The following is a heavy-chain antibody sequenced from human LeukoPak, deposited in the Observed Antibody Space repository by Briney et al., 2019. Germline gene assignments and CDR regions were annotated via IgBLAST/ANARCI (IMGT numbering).Heavy chain of an antibody. V-gene: IGHV1-69*13. D-gene: IGHD6-19*01. CDR1: GGTFSSYA. CDR2: IIPIFGTA. Sequence: ASVKVSCKASGGTFSSYAISWVRQAPGQGLEWMGGIIPIFGTANYAQKFQGRVTITADESTSTAYMELSSLRSEDTAVYYCARDHPGIAMAATRYFDYWGQGTLVTVSS. CDR3: ARDHPGIAMAATRYFDY. J-gene: IGHJ4*02.